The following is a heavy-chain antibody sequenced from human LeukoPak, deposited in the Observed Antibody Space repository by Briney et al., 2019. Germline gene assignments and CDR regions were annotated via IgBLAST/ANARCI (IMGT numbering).Heavy chain of an antibody. J-gene: IGHJ4*02. Sequence: GESLKISCAASGFTFSSYWMSWVRQAPGKGLEWVANIKQDGSEKYYVDPVKGRFTISRDNAKNSLYLQMNSLRAEDTAVYYCARDVDGDRGYWGQGTLVSVSS. CDR3: ARDVDGDRGY. D-gene: IGHD5-24*01. V-gene: IGHV3-7*01. CDR1: GFTFSSYW. CDR2: IKQDGSEK.